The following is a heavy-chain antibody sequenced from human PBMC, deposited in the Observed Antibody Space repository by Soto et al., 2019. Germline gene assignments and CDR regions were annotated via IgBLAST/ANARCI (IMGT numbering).Heavy chain of an antibody. Sequence: PWGSLTLSSAASVLTFSKHYKDWVCQAPGKGLEWVARTRNKANRHTTEYAASVKGRFTISRDDSTSSLFLEMNSLKTDDTAVYYCARVRIASGWLPFDYWGQGTRVTVS. J-gene: IGHJ4*01. D-gene: IGHD6-19*01. CDR3: ARVRIASGWLPFDY. V-gene: IGHV3-72*01. CDR2: TRNKANRHTT. CDR1: VLTFSKHY.